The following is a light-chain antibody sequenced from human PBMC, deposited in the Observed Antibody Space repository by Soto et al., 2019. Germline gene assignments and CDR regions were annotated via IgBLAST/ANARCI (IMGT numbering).Light chain of an antibody. CDR3: YAYEGSYTYAI. V-gene: IGLV2-11*01. Sequence: QSVLTQPRSASGSPGQSITIACTGTSSDVGSYNYSSWYRHHPGTAPKLVYYDVDKRPSVVPDPFSGSKSGNTASMTIAGLQPEDEDYYYYYAYEGSYTYAIFGGGTKVTVL. CDR2: DVD. J-gene: IGLJ2*01. CDR1: SSDVGSYNY.